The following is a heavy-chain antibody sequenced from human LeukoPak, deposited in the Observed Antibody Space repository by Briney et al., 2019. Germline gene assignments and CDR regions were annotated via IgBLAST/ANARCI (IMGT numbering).Heavy chain of an antibody. V-gene: IGHV4-59*01. Sequence: SETLSLTCTVSGGSISSYYWSWIRQPPGKGLEWIGYISYSGSTNYNPSLKSRVTISADTSKNQFSLKLRSVTAADTAVYYCARGAYYYYYYMDVWGKGTTVTISS. J-gene: IGHJ6*03. CDR3: ARGAYYYYYYMDV. CDR1: GGSISSYY. CDR2: ISYSGST.